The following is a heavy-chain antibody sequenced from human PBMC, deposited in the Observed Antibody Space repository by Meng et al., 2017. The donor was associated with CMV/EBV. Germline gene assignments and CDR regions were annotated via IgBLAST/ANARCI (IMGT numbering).Heavy chain of an antibody. D-gene: IGHD7-27*01. Sequence: LVVHGGVVLRAGEPLRLSCEDSGFNISNYWLHWVGQVPGGGPVWVLRINTVGSFTSYAAYVKGRFTISRDNAKNTLYLHMHGLRVDDSAVYYCGRDLTGERDQWGQGTLVTVSS. J-gene: IGHJ4*02. CDR1: GFNISNYW. CDR2: INTVGSFT. CDR3: GRDLTGERDQ. V-gene: IGHV3-74*03.